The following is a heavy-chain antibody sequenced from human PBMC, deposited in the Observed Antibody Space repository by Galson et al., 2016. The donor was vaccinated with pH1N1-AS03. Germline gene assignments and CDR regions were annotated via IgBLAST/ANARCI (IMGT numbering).Heavy chain of an antibody. CDR3: ARFSGSYQVDY. J-gene: IGHJ4*02. Sequence: ETLSLTCAVSGYSISSGFHWAWVRQPPSKGLEWIGTISHSGNTYYNPSLKSRVTMSVDTSKNQFSLKLSSVTAADAAVYYCARFSGSYQVDYWGQGTLVTVSS. CDR1: GYSISSGFH. V-gene: IGHV4-38-2*01. D-gene: IGHD1-26*01. CDR2: ISHSGNT.